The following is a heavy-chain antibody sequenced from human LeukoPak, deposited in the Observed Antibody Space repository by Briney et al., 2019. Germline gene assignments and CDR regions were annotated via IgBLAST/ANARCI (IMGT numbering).Heavy chain of an antibody. V-gene: IGHV4-59*01. J-gene: IGHJ4*02. CDR2: IYYSGST. D-gene: IGHD6-13*01. Sequence: SETLSLTCTVSGGSISSYYWSWIRQPPGKGLEWIGYIYYSGSTNYNPSLKSRVTISVDTSKNQFSLKLSSVTAADTAVYYCARVGSSWDIDCWGQGTLVTVSS. CDR3: ARVGSSWDIDC. CDR1: GGSISSYY.